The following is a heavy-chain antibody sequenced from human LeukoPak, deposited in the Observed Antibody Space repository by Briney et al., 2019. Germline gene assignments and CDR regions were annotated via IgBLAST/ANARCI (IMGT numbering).Heavy chain of an antibody. CDR2: IYYSGST. J-gene: IGHJ6*04. Sequence: PSQTLSLTRTVSGGSISSGGYYWSWIRQHPGKGLEWIGYIYYSGSTNYNPSLKSRVTISVDTSKNQFSLKLSSVTAADTAVYYCARVGSGTTGAYYYYGMDVWGKGTTVTVSS. CDR3: ARVGSGTTGAYYYYGMDV. V-gene: IGHV4-61*08. CDR1: GGSISSGGYY. D-gene: IGHD1-1*01.